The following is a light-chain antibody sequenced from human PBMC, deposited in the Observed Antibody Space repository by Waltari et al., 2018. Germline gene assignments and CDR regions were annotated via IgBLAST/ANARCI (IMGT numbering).Light chain of an antibody. CDR3: QKYGTLPAT. CDR2: DAS. Sequence: EIVLTQSPGTLSLSPGERATLSCRASQGVSRNLAWYQQKPGQAPRLLIYDASSRATGIPDRFSGSGSGTDFSLTISRLEPEDFAVYYCQKYGTLPATFGQGTKVEIK. J-gene: IGKJ1*01. CDR1: QGVSRN. V-gene: IGKV3-20*01.